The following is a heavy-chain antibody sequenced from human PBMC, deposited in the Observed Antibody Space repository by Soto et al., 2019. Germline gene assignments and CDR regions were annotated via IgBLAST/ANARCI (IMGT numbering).Heavy chain of an antibody. V-gene: IGHV3-23*01. CDR2: ISGSGGST. J-gene: IGHJ4*02. CDR3: AQARSSGYDYGFHY. D-gene: IGHD5-12*01. CDR1: GFTFSSYA. Sequence: EVQLLESGGGLVQPGGSLRLSCAASGFTFSSYAMSWVRQAPGKGLEWVSAISGSGGSTYYADSVKGRFTISRDNAKNPMYQQMNCLRTEDTAVYYCAQARSSGYDYGFHYWGRGTLV.